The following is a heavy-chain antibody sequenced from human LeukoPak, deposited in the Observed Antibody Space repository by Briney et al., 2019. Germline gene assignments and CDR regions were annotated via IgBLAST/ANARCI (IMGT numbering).Heavy chain of an antibody. CDR3: ARDPFEL. J-gene: IGHJ4*02. V-gene: IGHV3-7*01. CDR1: GFTPRNRW. Sequence: GSLRISFEASGFTPRNRWMDWVRQAPGGGLEWVATITEGGSDKFYVDSVKGRFTISGDNGKNSLYLQMNSLRAEDTAVYYCARDPFELWGQGTLVTVSS. D-gene: IGHD1-26*01. CDR2: ITEGGSDK.